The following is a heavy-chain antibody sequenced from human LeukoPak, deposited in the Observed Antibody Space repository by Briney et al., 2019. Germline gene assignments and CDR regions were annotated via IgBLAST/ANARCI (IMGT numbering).Heavy chain of an antibody. J-gene: IGHJ4*02. Sequence: ASVKVSCKVSGYTLTELSMHWVRQAPGKGLEWMGGFDPEDGETIYAQKFQGRVTMTEDTSTDTAYMELSSLRSEDTAVYYCATDLYSSYYYGSGRHYWGQGTLVTVSS. CDR1: GYTLTELS. V-gene: IGHV1-24*01. CDR3: ATDLYSSYYYGSGRHY. D-gene: IGHD3-10*01. CDR2: FDPEDGET.